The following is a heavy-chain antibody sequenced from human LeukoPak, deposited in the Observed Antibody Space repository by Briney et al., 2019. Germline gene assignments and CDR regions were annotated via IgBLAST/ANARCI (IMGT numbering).Heavy chain of an antibody. CDR1: GFTFSSYA. CDR2: ISYDGSNK. Sequence: GGSLRLSCAASGFTFSSYAMHWVRQAPGKGLEWVAVISYDGSNKYYADSVKGRFTISRDNSKNTLYLRMNSLRAEDTAVYYCARDQMVRGVIAFDYWGQGTLVTVSS. D-gene: IGHD3-10*01. CDR3: ARDQMVRGVIAFDY. V-gene: IGHV3-30*04. J-gene: IGHJ4*02.